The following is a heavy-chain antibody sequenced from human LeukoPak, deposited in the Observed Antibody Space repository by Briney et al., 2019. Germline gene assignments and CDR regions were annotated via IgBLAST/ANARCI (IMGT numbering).Heavy chain of an antibody. CDR1: GGSISSSSYY. V-gene: IGHV4-39*01. Sequence: PSETLSLTCTVSGGSISSSSYYWGWIRQPPGKGLEWIGSIYYNGSTYYNPSLKSRVTISVDTPKNQFSLKLSSVTAADTAVYYCAQLGITGTTSQAWGQGTLVTVSS. D-gene: IGHD1-20*01. CDR2: IYYNGST. CDR3: AQLGITGTTSQA. J-gene: IGHJ5*02.